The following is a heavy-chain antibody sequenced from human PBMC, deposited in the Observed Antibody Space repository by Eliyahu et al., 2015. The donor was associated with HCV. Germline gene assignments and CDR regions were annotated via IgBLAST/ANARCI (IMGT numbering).Heavy chain of an antibody. CDR3: ARVVAARISGGGNYFDY. J-gene: IGHJ4*02. CDR1: GFTFSXXY. CDR2: ISSSSRTI. D-gene: IGHD1-26*01. Sequence: QVQLVESGGGLVKPGGSLRXSCXASGFTFSXXYMNWIRQAPGKGLEWLSYISSSSRTIYYADSVKGRFTISRDNAKNSLYLQLNSLRAEDTAVYYCARVVAARISGGGNYFDYWGQGTLVTVSS. V-gene: IGHV3-11*01.